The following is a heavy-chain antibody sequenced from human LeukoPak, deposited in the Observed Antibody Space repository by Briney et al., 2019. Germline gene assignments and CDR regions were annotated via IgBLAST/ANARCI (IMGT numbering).Heavy chain of an antibody. CDR3: ARINTGVGATVFGFDY. CDR1: GYSFTSYW. V-gene: IGHV5-51*01. CDR2: IYPGDSDT. J-gene: IGHJ4*02. Sequence: GESLKISCKGSGYSFTSYWIGWVRQMPGKGLEWMGIIYPGDSDTRYSPSFQGQVTISADKSISTAYLQWSSLKASDTAMYYCARINTGVGATVFGFDYWGQGTLVTVSS. D-gene: IGHD1-26*01.